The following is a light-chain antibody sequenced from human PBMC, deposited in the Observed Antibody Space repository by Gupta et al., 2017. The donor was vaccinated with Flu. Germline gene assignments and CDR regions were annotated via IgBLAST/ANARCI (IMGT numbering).Light chain of an antibody. CDR3: SSYTSSSTLV. J-gene: IGLJ1*01. V-gene: IGLV2-14*01. CDR2: EVS. Sequence: QSALTQHASVSGSPGQSITICCTGTSSDVGCYNYVSWYQQHPGKAPKLMIYEVSNRPSGVSNRFSGSKSGNTASLTISGLQAEDEADYYCSSYTSSSTLVFGTGTKVTVL. CDR1: SSDVGCYNY.